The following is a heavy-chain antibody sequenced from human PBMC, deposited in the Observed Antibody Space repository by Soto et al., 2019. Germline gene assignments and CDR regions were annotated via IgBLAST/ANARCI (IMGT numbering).Heavy chain of an antibody. CDR2: IYYSGNT. V-gene: IGHV4-31*03. CDR1: GASINGGGYY. CDR3: ARDPSYGDYSYYGMDV. Sequence: QVQLQESGPGLVKPSQTLSLTCTVSGASINGGGYYWSWIRQHPGKGLEWIGSIYYSGNTYYSPSLKSRVTISVDPAKPHFSLRLTSVTAADTAVYYCARDPSYGDYSYYGMDVWGQGTTVTVSS. J-gene: IGHJ6*02. D-gene: IGHD4-17*01.